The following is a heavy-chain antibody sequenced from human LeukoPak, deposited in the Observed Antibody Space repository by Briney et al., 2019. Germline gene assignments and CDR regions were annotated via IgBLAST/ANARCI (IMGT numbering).Heavy chain of an antibody. CDR3: ARRARAAAPNAYYYYYYGMDV. CDR1: GGSLSSSSSY. V-gene: IGHV4-39*01. J-gene: IGHJ6*02. Sequence: SETLSLTCTVSGGSLSSSSSYWGWLRQPPGTGLEWLGSIYYRGSTYYNPPLKSRVTISVDTSKNQFSLKLSSVTAADTAVYYCARRARAAAPNAYYYYYYGMDVWGQGTTVTVSS. D-gene: IGHD2-2*01. CDR2: IYYRGST.